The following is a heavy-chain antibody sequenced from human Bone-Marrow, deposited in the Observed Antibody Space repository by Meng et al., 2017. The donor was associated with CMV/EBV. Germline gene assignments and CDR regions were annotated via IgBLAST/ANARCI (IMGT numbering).Heavy chain of an antibody. CDR2: ITGSATST. Sequence: GESLKISCAASGFNFRTYVMNWVRQAPGKGLEWVSSITGSATSTYYAGPVRGRFTISRDNSNNTLYLQINSLRDDDTAIYYCAKGGTVNTFHHGMDVWGQGTTVTVSS. J-gene: IGHJ6*02. V-gene: IGHV3-23*01. D-gene: IGHD3-16*01. CDR1: GFNFRTYV. CDR3: AKGGTVNTFHHGMDV.